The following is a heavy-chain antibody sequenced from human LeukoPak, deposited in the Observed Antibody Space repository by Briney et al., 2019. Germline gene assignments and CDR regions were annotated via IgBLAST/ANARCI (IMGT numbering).Heavy chain of an antibody. D-gene: IGHD2-2*03. CDR2: ISSSSSYI. Sequence: GGSLRLSCAASGFTFSSYSMNWVRQAPGKGLEWVSSISSSSSYIYYADSVKGRFTISRDNAKNSLYLQMNSLRAEDTSVYYCATFGYWSSTSGQADFYYYYGMCVWGQGTTVTVSS. CDR3: ATFGYWSSTSGQADFYYYYGMCV. V-gene: IGHV3-21*01. J-gene: IGHJ6*01. CDR1: GFTFSSYS.